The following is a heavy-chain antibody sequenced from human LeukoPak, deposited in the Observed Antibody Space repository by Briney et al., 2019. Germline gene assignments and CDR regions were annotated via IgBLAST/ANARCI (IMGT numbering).Heavy chain of an antibody. V-gene: IGHV1-2*02. Sequence: ASVKVSCKASGYTFTGYYMHWVRQAPGQGLEWMGWINPNSGGSNYAQKFQGRVTMTRDTSISTAYMELSRLRSDDTVVYYCATLSQYCSSTSCRERWFDPWGQGTLVTVSS. CDR3: ATLSQYCSSTSCRERWFDP. CDR2: INPNSGGS. D-gene: IGHD2-2*01. CDR1: GYTFTGYY. J-gene: IGHJ5*02.